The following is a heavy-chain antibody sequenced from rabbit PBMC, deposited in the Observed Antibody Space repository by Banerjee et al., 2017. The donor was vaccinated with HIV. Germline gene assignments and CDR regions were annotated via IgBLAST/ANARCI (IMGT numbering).Heavy chain of an antibody. J-gene: IGHJ4*01. V-gene: IGHV1S45*01. CDR3: ARAYASYSGYYIQYFNL. CDR1: GIDFSGLYY. CDR2: IYTGSSGST. Sequence: QQHLEESGGGLVKAGGTLTLTCKASGIDFSGLYYMCWVRQAPGKGLELIACIYTGSSGSTYYASWAKGRFTISKTSSTTVTLQMTSLTAADTATYFCARAYASYSGYYIQYFNLWGPGTLAPS. D-gene: IGHD1-1*01.